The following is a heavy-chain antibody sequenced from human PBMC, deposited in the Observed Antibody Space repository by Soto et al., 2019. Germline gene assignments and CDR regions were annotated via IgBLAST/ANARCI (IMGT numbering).Heavy chain of an antibody. CDR1: GGSFSGYY. V-gene: IGHV4-34*12. J-gene: IGHJ4*02. Sequence: SETLSLTCAVYGGSFSGYYWSWIRQPPGKGLEWIGEILHSGSTNYNPSLKSRVSISVDTSKNQFSLKLTSVTAADTALYYCARRGGGYFPYYFDYWGQGSLVTVS. D-gene: IGHD2-21*01. CDR2: ILHSGST. CDR3: ARRGGGYFPYYFDY.